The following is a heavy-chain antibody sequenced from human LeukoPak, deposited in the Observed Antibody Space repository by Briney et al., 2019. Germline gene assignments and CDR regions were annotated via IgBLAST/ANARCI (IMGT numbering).Heavy chain of an antibody. V-gene: IGHV5-51*01. D-gene: IGHD5-18*01. J-gene: IGHJ3*02. Sequence: GESLKLPCKGSGYSFTSYWIGWVRPMPGKGLEWMGIIYPGDSDTRYSPSFQGQVTISADKSISTAYLQWSSLKASDTAMYYCARQRYSYRSAFDIWGQGTMVTVSS. CDR2: IYPGDSDT. CDR3: ARQRYSYRSAFDI. CDR1: GYSFTSYW.